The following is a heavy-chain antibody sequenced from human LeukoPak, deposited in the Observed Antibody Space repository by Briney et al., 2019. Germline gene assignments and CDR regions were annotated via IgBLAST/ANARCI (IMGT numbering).Heavy chain of an antibody. D-gene: IGHD5-24*01. CDR3: ASVEMATIYGMDV. Sequence: ASVKVSCKASGYTFTIYYMHWVRQAPGQGLEWMGIINPSGGSTSYAQKFQGRVTMTRDTSTSTVYMELSSLRSEDTAVYYCASVEMATIYGMDVWGQGTTVTVSS. J-gene: IGHJ6*02. V-gene: IGHV1-46*01. CDR2: INPSGGST. CDR1: GYTFTIYY.